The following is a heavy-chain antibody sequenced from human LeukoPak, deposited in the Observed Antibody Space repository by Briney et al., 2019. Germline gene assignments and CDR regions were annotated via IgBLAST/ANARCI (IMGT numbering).Heavy chain of an antibody. CDR2: ISYDGSNK. CDR1: GFSLTTYG. D-gene: IGHD6-19*01. V-gene: IGHV3-30*03. CDR3: SAGWHWIDY. J-gene: IGHJ4*02. Sequence: GGSLRLSCAASGFSLTTYGMHWVRQAPGKGLEWVAVISYDGSNKYYADAVKGRFTISRDNSKNTLYLQMNSPRPEDTAVYYCSAGWHWIDYWGQGTLVTVSS.